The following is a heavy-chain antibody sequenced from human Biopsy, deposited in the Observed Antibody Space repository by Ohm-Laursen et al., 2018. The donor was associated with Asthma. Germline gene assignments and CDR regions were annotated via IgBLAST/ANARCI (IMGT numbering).Heavy chain of an antibody. V-gene: IGHV3-53*01. CDR2: FYSGGGT. D-gene: IGHD4-23*01. J-gene: IGHJ3*02. CDR1: GFTVSTNG. CDR3: ARAYGGSFFSGSFDI. Sequence: SLRLSCAASGFTVSTNGMSWVRQPPGKGLERVSDFYSGGGTYYADSVQGRVTISRDNSKNTLSLQMNSLRAEDTAVYYCARAYGGSFFSGSFDIWGQGTMVTVSS.